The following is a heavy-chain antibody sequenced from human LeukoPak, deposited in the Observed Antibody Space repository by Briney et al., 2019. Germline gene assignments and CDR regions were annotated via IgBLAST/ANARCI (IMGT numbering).Heavy chain of an antibody. J-gene: IGHJ6*03. D-gene: IGHD3-3*01. CDR1: GFTFSSYA. V-gene: IGHV3-30-3*01. CDR3: AKDSPRLLEWSLGYMDV. Sequence: GRSLRLSCAASGFTFSSYAMHWVRQAPGKGLEWVAVISYDGSNKYYADSVKGRFTISRDNSKNTLYLQMNSLRAEDAAVYYCAKDSPRLLEWSLGYMDVWGKGTTVPVSS. CDR2: ISYDGSNK.